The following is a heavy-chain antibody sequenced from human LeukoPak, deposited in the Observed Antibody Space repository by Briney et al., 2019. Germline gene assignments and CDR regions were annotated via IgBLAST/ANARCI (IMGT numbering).Heavy chain of an antibody. D-gene: IGHD3-22*01. J-gene: IGHJ4*02. Sequence: GGSLRLSCAASGFTFSSYGMHWVRQAPGKGLEWVAVISYDGSNKYYADSVKGRFTISRDNSKNTLYLQMNSLRAEDTAVYYCARTTYYYDSSGYYSFGYWGQGTLVTVSS. V-gene: IGHV3-30*03. CDR1: GFTFSSYG. CDR2: ISYDGSNK. CDR3: ARTTYYYDSSGYYSFGY.